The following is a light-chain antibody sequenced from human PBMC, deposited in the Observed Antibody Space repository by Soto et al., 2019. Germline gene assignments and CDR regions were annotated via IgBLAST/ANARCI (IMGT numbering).Light chain of an antibody. CDR1: QSVSSN. V-gene: IGKV3-15*01. CDR2: AAS. Sequence: EIVMTQSPATLSVSPGEGATLSCRASQSVSSNLAWYQQKPGQAPRLLIYAASTLATGIPARFRGSGSGTEFTLTLTSLQSEDFAVYYCQQYNNWPPLTFGGGTKVEIK. J-gene: IGKJ4*01. CDR3: QQYNNWPPLT.